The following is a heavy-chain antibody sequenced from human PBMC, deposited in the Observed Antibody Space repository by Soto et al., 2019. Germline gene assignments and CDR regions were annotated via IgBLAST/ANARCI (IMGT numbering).Heavy chain of an antibody. CDR1: GFTFSSYA. CDR2: ISYDGSNK. J-gene: IGHJ6*02. D-gene: IGHD6-19*01. V-gene: IGHV3-30-3*01. Sequence: QVQLVESGGGVVQPGRSLRLSCAASGFTFSSYAMHWVRQAPGKGLEWVAVISYDGSNKYYADSVKGRFTISRDNSKNPLYLQMNSLRAEDTAVYYCARDHGSGWYYYYYGMDVWGQGTTVTVSS. CDR3: ARDHGSGWYYYYYGMDV.